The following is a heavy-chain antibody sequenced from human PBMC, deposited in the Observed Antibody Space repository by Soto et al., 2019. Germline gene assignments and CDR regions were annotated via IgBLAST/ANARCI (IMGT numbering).Heavy chain of an antibody. CDR2: ISYDGSNK. V-gene: IGHV3-30-3*01. CDR1: GLTFSSYA. D-gene: IGHD6-13*01. J-gene: IGHJ4*02. Sequence: QVQLVESGGGVVQPGRSLRLSCAASGLTFSSYAMHWVRQAPGKGLEWVAVISYDGSNKYYADSVKGRFTISRDNSKNTLYLQMNSLRAEDTAVYYCARDLWGLVVAAAGRVDYWGQGTLVTVSS. CDR3: ARDLWGLVVAAAGRVDY.